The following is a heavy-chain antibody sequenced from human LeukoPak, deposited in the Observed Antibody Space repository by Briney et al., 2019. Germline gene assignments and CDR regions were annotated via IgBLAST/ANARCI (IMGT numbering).Heavy chain of an antibody. D-gene: IGHD3-22*01. V-gene: IGHV3-20*04. J-gene: IGHJ4*02. Sequence: GGSLRLSCAASGLTFSSHAMSWVRQAPGKGLEWVSGINWNGGSTGYADSVKGRFTISRDNAKNSLYLQMNSLRAEDTALYYCARGYYYDNSGLFDYWGQGTLVTVSS. CDR3: ARGYYYDNSGLFDY. CDR2: INWNGGST. CDR1: GLTFSSHA.